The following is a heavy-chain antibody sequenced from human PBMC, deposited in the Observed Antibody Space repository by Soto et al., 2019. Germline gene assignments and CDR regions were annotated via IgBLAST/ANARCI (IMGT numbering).Heavy chain of an antibody. Sequence: PGGSLRLSCSASGFTFSSYAMSWVRQAPGKGLEWVSAISSNGGSTYYANSVKGRFTISRDNSKNTLYLQMGSLRAEDMAVYYCASLAAADAFDIWGQGTMVTVSS. CDR2: ISSNGGST. CDR3: ASLAAADAFDI. J-gene: IGHJ3*02. CDR1: GFTFSSYA. D-gene: IGHD2-15*01. V-gene: IGHV3-64*01.